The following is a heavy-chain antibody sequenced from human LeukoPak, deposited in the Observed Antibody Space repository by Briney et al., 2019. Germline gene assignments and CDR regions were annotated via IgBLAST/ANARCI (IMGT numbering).Heavy chain of an antibody. D-gene: IGHD3-10*01. J-gene: IGHJ4*02. CDR1: GFTFSDYY. V-gene: IGHV3-11*01. CDR2: ISDSGRTI. CDR3: ARGRVAPHC. Sequence: PGGSLRLSCAASGFTFSDYYMSWIRQVPGKGLEWVSYISDSGRTIYYADSVKGRFTISRDNAKNSLFLLMNSLRAEDTALYYCARGRVAPHCWGQGTLVTVSS.